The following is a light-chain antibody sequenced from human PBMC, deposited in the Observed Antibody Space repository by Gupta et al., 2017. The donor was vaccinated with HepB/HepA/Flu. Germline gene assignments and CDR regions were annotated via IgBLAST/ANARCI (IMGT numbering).Light chain of an antibody. CDR2: KDN. V-gene: IGLV3-25*03. CDR1: ALPSQY. CDR3: QSSDKNGDVVV. Sequence: SYALNQPPSVSVSPGQTAIINCSGDALPSQYAYWYQQKTGQAPVLIIYKDNERPSGIPERFSGSSSVTVVTLSISGVQTEDDADYYCQSSDKNGDVVVFGGGTKLVVL. J-gene: IGLJ2*01.